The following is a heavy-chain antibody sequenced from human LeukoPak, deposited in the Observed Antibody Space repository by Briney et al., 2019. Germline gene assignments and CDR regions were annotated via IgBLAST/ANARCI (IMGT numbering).Heavy chain of an antibody. CDR1: GFTFSSYS. CDR2: ISSSSSTI. J-gene: IGHJ4*02. D-gene: IGHD3-9*01. V-gene: IGHV3-48*01. Sequence: GGSLRLSCAASGFTFSSYSMNWVRQAPGKGLEGVSYISSSSSTIYYADSVKGRFTISRDNAKNSLYLQMNSLRAEDTAVYYCARSLPKYYDILTGYSDYWGQGTLVTVSS. CDR3: ARSLPKYYDILTGYSDY.